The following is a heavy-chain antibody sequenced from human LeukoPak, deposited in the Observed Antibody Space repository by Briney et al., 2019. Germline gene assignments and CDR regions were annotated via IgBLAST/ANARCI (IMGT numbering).Heavy chain of an antibody. D-gene: IGHD3-22*01. V-gene: IGHV1-18*01. Sequence: ASVKDSCKASGYTFTSYGISWVRQAPGQGLEWMGWISAYNGRTNYAQKLQGRVTMTTDTSTSTGYMELRSLRSDDTAVYYCARDRRYYYDSSGYYYPFDYWGQGTLVTVSS. CDR2: ISAYNGRT. J-gene: IGHJ4*02. CDR3: ARDRRYYYDSSGYYYPFDY. CDR1: GYTFTSYG.